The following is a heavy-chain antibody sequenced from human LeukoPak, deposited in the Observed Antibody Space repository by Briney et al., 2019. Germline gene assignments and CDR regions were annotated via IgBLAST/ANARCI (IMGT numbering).Heavy chain of an antibody. D-gene: IGHD6-13*01. J-gene: IGHJ5*02. V-gene: IGHV4-61*01. CDR2: IYYSGST. Sequence: SETLSLTCAVSGYSVSISYYWGWIRQPPGKGLEWIGYIYYSGSTNYNPSLKSRVTISVDTSKNQFSLKLSSVTAADTAVYYCAGGQKGYSSSWYRFDPWGQGTLVTVSS. CDR3: AGGQKGYSSSWYRFDP. CDR1: GYSVSISYY.